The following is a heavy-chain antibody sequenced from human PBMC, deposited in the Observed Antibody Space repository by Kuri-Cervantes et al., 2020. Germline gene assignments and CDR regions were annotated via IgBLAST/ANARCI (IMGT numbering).Heavy chain of an antibody. CDR2: IHHSGNT. J-gene: IGHJ4*02. CDR1: VSISGDTFS. D-gene: IGHD3-10*01. CDR3: ARNYPFDY. Sequence: VSISGDTFSWGWIRQPPGEGLGWIGGIHHSGNTYYCPSLKSRVTISADTSKNQFSLKLSSVTAADTAMYYCARNYPFDYWGQGTLVTVSS. V-gene: IGHV4-39*01.